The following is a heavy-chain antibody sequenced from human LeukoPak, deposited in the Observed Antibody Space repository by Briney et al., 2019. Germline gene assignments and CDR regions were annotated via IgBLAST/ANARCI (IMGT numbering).Heavy chain of an antibody. Sequence: GGSLRLSCAASGFTFSRYWMTWVRQAPGKGLEWVASISEGENEKYYVDSVKGRFTISRDNSNHMLYLQMNSLIAEDTAIYYCAKDDDWLRFEHWGRGTPVSVSS. CDR2: ISEGENEK. CDR3: AKDDDWLRFEH. J-gene: IGHJ4*02. CDR1: GFTFSRYW. V-gene: IGHV3-7*03. D-gene: IGHD5-12*01.